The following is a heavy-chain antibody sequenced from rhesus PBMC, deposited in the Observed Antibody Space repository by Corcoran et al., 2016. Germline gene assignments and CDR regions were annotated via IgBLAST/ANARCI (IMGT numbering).Heavy chain of an antibody. Sequence: EVQLVQSGAEVKKPGATVKISCKASGYTFTDHYLNWVRQAPGKGLEWMGGVDPEDGEADYGQEFPDSITTPTDISTNTAYMALSRLRSKDTAVYYCAREGVTVFGRVAQRILCGLDSWGQGVVVTVSS. CDR3: AREGVTVFGRVAQRILCGLDS. CDR2: VDPEDGEA. CDR1: GYTFTDHY. V-gene: IGHV1-111*02. D-gene: IGHD3-3*01. J-gene: IGHJ6*01.